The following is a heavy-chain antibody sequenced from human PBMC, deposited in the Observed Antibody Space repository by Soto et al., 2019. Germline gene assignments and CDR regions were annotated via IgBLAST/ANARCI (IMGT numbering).Heavy chain of an antibody. CDR1: GDSITWTSCY. J-gene: IGHJ6*02. CDR3: ARGESGPTPVGGYYYYGMDV. V-gene: IGHV4-39*01. CDR2: VYYSGST. Sequence: PSETLSLTCTLSGDSITWTSCYWGWIRQPPGKGLEWVGDVYYSGSTYYNPSLKSRLTMSIDTSKGQFSLKLSSVTAADTAVYYCARGESGPTPVGGYYYYGMDVWGQGTTVTVSS. D-gene: IGHD3-16*01.